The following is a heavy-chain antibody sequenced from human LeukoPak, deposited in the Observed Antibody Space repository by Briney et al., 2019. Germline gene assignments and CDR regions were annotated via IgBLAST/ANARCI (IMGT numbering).Heavy chain of an antibody. Sequence: GESLRLSCAASGFTVSSNYMSWVRQAPGKGLEWVQVIYSGGSTYYADSVKGRFTISRDNSKNTLDLQMKSLRAEDTAVYYCARESYSGSYRVYFDYWGQGTLVTVSS. J-gene: IGHJ4*02. CDR2: IYSGGST. CDR1: GFTVSSNY. D-gene: IGHD1-26*01. CDR3: ARESYSGSYRVYFDY. V-gene: IGHV3-53*01.